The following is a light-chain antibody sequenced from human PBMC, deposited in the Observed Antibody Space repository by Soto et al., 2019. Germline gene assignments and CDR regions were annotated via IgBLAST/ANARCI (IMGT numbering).Light chain of an antibody. J-gene: IGLJ1*01. CDR3: SSYTSSSTLRV. CDR1: TSDVGRYNY. Sequence: QSALTQPASVSGSPGQSITISCTGTTSDVGRYNYVSWYQQHPGKAPKLIIYDVSNRPSGVSNRFSGSKSGNTASLTISGLQAEDEADYYCSSYTSSSTLRVFGTGTKVTVL. CDR2: DVS. V-gene: IGLV2-14*01.